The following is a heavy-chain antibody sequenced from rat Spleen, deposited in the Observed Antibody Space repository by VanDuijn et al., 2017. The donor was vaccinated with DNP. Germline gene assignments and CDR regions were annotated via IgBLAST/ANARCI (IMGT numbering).Heavy chain of an antibody. CDR2: IWTGGST. Sequence: VQLKESGPGLVQPSQTLSLTCTVSGFSLTDYSVHWVRQPPGKGLEWMGIIWTGGSTAYNSLLKSRLSISRDTSKSQVFLKMNSLQTEDTAPYYCARDGGYVMDAWGQGASVTVSS. J-gene: IGHJ4*01. CDR3: ARDGGYVMDA. CDR1: GFSLTDYS. V-gene: IGHV2S63*01.